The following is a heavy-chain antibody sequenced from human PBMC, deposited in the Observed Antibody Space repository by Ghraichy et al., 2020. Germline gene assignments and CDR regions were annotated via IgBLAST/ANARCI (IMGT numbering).Heavy chain of an antibody. J-gene: IGHJ3*02. CDR1: GFTFSSYG. V-gene: IGHV3-33*08. CDR2: IWYDGSNK. D-gene: IGHD3-22*01. CDR3: ARPLHSSGYGDAFDI. Sequence: GGSLRLSCAASGFTFSSYGMHWVRQAPGKGLEWVAVIWYDGSNKYYADSVKGRFTISRDNSKNTLYLQMNSLRAEDTAVYYCARPLHSSGYGDAFDIWGQGTMVTVSS.